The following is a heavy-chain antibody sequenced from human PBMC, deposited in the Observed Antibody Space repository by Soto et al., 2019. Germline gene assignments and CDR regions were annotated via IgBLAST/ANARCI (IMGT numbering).Heavy chain of an antibody. CDR1: GDSVSSNSAD. D-gene: IGHD1-7*01. J-gene: IGHJ6*03. CDR2: AYYRSRWYN. V-gene: IGHV6-1*01. Sequence: QVPLQASGPGLVKPSQTLSLTCAISGDSVSSNSADWNWIRLSPSRGLEWLARAYYRSRWYNDYAVSVRSRVSVNPDTSKNQLSLQLTSVAPEDTVVYYCAGTTSHQWYYMDVWGKGTTVTVSS. CDR3: AGTTSHQWYYMDV.